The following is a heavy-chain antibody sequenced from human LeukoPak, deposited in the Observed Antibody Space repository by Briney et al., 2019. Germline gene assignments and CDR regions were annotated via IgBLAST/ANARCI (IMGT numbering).Heavy chain of an antibody. CDR2: ISSSSSII. Sequence: GGSLRLSCAASGFTFSSYGMHWVRQAPGKGLEWVSYISSSSSIIYYADSVKGRFTISRDNAKNSLYLQMNSLRAEDTAVYYCARGAYYYEDWGQGTLVTVSS. V-gene: IGHV3-48*01. CDR1: GFTFSSYG. CDR3: ARGAYYYED. J-gene: IGHJ4*02. D-gene: IGHD3-22*01.